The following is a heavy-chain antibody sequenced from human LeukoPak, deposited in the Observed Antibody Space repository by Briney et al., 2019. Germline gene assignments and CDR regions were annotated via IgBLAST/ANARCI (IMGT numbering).Heavy chain of an antibody. CDR2: ISPNGDST. J-gene: IGHJ2*01. V-gene: IGHV3-64D*09. Sequence: GGSLRLSCSASGFTFSSYTMHWVRQAPGKGLEYVSAISPNGDSTYYADSAKGRFTISRDNSKNTLFLQMSSLRAEDTAVYYCVRPSFSVVAAKRCFDLWGRGTLVTVSS. CDR3: VRPSFSVVAAKRCFDL. D-gene: IGHD2-15*01. CDR1: GFTFSSYT.